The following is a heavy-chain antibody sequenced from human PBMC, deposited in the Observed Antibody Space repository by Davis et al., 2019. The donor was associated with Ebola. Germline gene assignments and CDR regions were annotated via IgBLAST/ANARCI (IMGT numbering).Heavy chain of an antibody. J-gene: IGHJ4*02. D-gene: IGHD3-10*01. Sequence: GGSLRLSCAASGISFSNYGMFWVRQAPGKVMEWVAVISYDGSNKYYADSVKGRFTISRDNSKNTLYLQMNSLRAEDTAVYYCAKVGGSKGYWGQGTLVTVSS. V-gene: IGHV3-30*18. CDR1: GISFSNYG. CDR3: AKVGGSKGY. CDR2: ISYDGSNK.